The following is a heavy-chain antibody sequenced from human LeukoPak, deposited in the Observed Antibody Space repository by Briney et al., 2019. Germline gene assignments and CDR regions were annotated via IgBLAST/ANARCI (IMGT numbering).Heavy chain of an antibody. V-gene: IGHV3-15*01. CDR1: GFTFTNAW. CDR3: TTDLGLTMIRGVIVH. Sequence: GGSLRLSCAASGFTFTNAWMSWVRQAPGKGLEWVGLKSKGDDETTDYGAPVKGRFLMSRDDSRATLYLQMYSLTVEDTAVYYCTTDLGLTMIRGVIVHWGQGALVTVSS. D-gene: IGHD3-10*01. J-gene: IGHJ4*02. CDR2: KSKGDDETT.